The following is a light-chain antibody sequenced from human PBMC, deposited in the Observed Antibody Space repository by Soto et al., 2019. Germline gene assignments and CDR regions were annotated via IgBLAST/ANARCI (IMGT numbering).Light chain of an antibody. CDR2: RNS. Sequence: QSVLTQSPSASGSPGQRVTISCSVGTSNIATNYVYWYQHLPGAAPTLLIYRNSQRHSGVPARFSGSTSGTSASQAISGLRYEEEGDYYCAAWDDSLSAVLFGGGTKVTVL. CDR1: TSNIATNY. V-gene: IGLV1-47*01. CDR3: AAWDDSLSAVL. J-gene: IGLJ2*01.